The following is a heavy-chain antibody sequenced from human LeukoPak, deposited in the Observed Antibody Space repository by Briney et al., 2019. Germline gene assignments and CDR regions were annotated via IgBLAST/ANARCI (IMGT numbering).Heavy chain of an antibody. CDR3: ARGECSSTSCSVRDYYYYMDV. V-gene: IGHV1-2*02. Sequence: SSVQVSCKASGYTSTSYGISWVRQAPGQGLEWMGWINPNSGGTNYAQKFQGRVTMTRDTSISTAYMELSRLRSDDTAVYYCARGECSSTSCSVRDYYYYMDVWGKGTTVTVSS. J-gene: IGHJ6*03. D-gene: IGHD2-2*01. CDR1: GYTSTSYG. CDR2: INPNSGGT.